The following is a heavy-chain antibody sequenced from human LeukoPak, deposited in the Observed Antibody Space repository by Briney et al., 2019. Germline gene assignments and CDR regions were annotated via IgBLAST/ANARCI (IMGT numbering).Heavy chain of an antibody. CDR2: IYHSGST. CDR3: ARSLVVPAHYYYYYYVDV. V-gene: IGHV4-39*01. Sequence: PSETLSLTCTVSGGSISSSSYYWGWIRQPPGKGLEWIGSIYHSGSTYYNPSLNSRVTISVDTSKNQFSLKLRSVTATDTAVYYCARSLVVPAHYYYYYYVDVWGKGTTVTVSS. CDR1: GGSISSSSYY. D-gene: IGHD2-2*01. J-gene: IGHJ6*03.